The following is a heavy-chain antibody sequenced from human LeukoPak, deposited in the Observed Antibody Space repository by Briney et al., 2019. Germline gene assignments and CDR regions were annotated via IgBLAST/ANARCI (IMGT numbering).Heavy chain of an antibody. CDR2: INPSGGST. V-gene: IGHV1-46*01. Sequence: ASVKVSCKASGYTFTSYYMHWVRQAPGQGLEWMGIINPSGGSTSYAQKFQGRVTMTEDTSTDTAYMELSSLRSEDTAVYYCATVSAEVVTAGDYWGQGTLVTVSS. J-gene: IGHJ4*02. D-gene: IGHD2-21*02. CDR1: GYTFTSYY. CDR3: ATVSAEVVTAGDY.